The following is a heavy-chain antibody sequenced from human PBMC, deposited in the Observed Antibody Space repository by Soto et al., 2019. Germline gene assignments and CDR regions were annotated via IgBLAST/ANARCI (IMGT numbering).Heavy chain of an antibody. V-gene: IGHV4-34*01. CDR2: INHSGST. D-gene: IGHD5-12*01. J-gene: IGHJ4*02. CDR3: AIRDGYNLDY. Sequence: QVQLQQWGAGLLKPSETLSLTCAVYGGSFSGYYWSWIRQPPGKGLEWIGEINHSGSTNYNPSLKRRVTISVDTSKNQFSLKLSSVTAADTAVYYCAIRDGYNLDYWGQGTLVTVSS. CDR1: GGSFSGYY.